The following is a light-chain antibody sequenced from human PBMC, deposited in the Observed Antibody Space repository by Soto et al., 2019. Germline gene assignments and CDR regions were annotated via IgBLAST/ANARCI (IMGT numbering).Light chain of an antibody. V-gene: IGKV1-27*01. J-gene: IGKJ1*01. Sequence: DIPMTQSPSSLSASVGDRVTITCRASQGISNYLAWYQQTPGKFPRHLIYAASTLQSGVPSRFSGSGSGTDFTLTISSLQPEDVATYYCQEYYSAPEAFGQGTKVEIK. CDR1: QGISNY. CDR3: QEYYSAPEA. CDR2: AAS.